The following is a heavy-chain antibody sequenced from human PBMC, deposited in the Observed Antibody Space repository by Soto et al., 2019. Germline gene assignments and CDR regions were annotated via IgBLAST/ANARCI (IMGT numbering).Heavy chain of an antibody. J-gene: IGHJ4*02. CDR3: ARDGPYYYDSSGYYNFDY. CDR2: INAGNGNT. Sequence: ASVKVSCKASGYTFTSYAMHWVRQAPGQRLEWMGWINAGNGNTKYSQKFQGRVTITRDTSASTAYMELSSLRSEDTAVYYCARDGPYYYDSSGYYNFDYWGQGTLVTVSS. CDR1: GYTFTSYA. D-gene: IGHD3-22*01. V-gene: IGHV1-3*01.